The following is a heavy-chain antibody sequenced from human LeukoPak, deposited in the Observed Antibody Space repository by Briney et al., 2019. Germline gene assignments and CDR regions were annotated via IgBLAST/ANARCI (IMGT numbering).Heavy chain of an antibody. CDR1: DDSISDYY. Sequence: SETLSLTCTVSDDSISDYYRGWIRHPPGKGLEWIGRIYTSGSTNYNPSFKSRVTISVDTSKNQFSLKLSSVTAADTAVYYCAREGESYQFDYWGQGTLVTLSS. CDR2: IYTSGST. D-gene: IGHD2-2*01. CDR3: AREGESYQFDY. J-gene: IGHJ4*02. V-gene: IGHV4-4*08.